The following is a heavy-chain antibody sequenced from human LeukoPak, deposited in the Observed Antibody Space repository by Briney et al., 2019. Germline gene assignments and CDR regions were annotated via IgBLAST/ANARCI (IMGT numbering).Heavy chain of an antibody. CDR1: GFTFRNYW. D-gene: IGHD4-17*01. J-gene: IGHJ4*02. Sequence: PGGSLRLSCAASGFTFRNYWMGWVRQAPGKGLEWVANTKPDGTAEYYADSVRGRFTTSRDNSKNTLYLQMNSLRAEDTAVYYCAKDPSMTTPSWYFDYWGQGTLVTVSS. V-gene: IGHV3-7*01. CDR3: AKDPSMTTPSWYFDY. CDR2: TKPDGTAE.